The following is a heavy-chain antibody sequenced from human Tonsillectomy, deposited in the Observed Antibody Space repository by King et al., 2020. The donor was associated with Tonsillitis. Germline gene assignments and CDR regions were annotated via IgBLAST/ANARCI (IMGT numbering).Heavy chain of an antibody. Sequence: VTLKESGPTLVKPTQTLTLTCTFSGFSLSTSGVGVGWIRQPPGKALEWLALIYWDDDKRYSPSLKSRLTITKDTSKNQVVLTMTNMDPVDTATYYCAHRLTMITFGGVDAFDIWGQGTMVTVSS. D-gene: IGHD3-16*01. J-gene: IGHJ3*02. V-gene: IGHV2-5*02. CDR1: GFSLSTSGVG. CDR3: AHRLTMITFGGVDAFDI. CDR2: IYWDDDK.